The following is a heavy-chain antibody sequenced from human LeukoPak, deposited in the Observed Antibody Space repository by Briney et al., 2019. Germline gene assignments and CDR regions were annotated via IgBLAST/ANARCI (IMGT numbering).Heavy chain of an antibody. Sequence: SETLSLTCSVSGDSISLSFYYWGWIRQPPGKALEWIGSVYYSGTTSYNPSLKSRVTISVDMSKNQFSLKLSSVTAADTAAYYCARDLIYYDSSGYHNDAFDIWGQGTMVTVSS. CDR1: GDSISLSFYY. D-gene: IGHD3-22*01. CDR3: ARDLIYYDSSGYHNDAFDI. CDR2: VYYSGTT. J-gene: IGHJ3*02. V-gene: IGHV4-39*07.